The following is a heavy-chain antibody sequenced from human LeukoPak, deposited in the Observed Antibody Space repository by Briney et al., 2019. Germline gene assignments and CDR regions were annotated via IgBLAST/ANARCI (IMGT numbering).Heavy chain of an antibody. V-gene: IGHV1-69*13. CDR2: IIPIFGTA. D-gene: IGHD2-2*01. CDR1: GYTVTSYY. CDR3: ARDICSSTSCYVERGWYYYYGMDV. J-gene: IGHJ6*02. Sequence: SVKVSCKASGYTVTSYYMHWVRQAPGQGLEWMGGIIPIFGTANYAQKFQGRVTITADESTSTAYMELSSLRSEDTAVYYCARDICSSTSCYVERGWYYYYGMDVWGQGTTVTVSS.